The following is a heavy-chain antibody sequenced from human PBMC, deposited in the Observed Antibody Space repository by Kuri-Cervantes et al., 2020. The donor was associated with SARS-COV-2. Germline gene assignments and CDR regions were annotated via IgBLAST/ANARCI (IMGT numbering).Heavy chain of an antibody. J-gene: IGHJ4*02. Sequence: GESLKISCAASGFTFDDYGMSWVRQAPGKGLEWASGINWNGGSTGYADSVKGRFTISRDNAKNSLYLQMNSLRAEDTAVYYCAGERGYSYGTFDYWGQGTLVTVSS. D-gene: IGHD5-18*01. CDR3: AGERGYSYGTFDY. CDR2: INWNGGST. V-gene: IGHV3-20*04. CDR1: GFTFDDYG.